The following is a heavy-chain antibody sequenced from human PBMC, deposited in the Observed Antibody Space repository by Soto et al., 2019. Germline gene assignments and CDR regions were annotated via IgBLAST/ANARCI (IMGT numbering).Heavy chain of an antibody. J-gene: IGHJ4*02. Sequence: QVQLVQSGPEVKKPGASVKVSCKASGYTFGIYSITWVRQAPGQWLERLGGITTYSGKTYYAQKVQGRVTLTTDTSTTTAYMDMRSLRSDDTAVYYCARRYGDSSSSTGFDYWGQGTLVSVAS. V-gene: IGHV1-18*01. CDR2: ITTYSGKT. CDR3: ARRYGDSSSSTGFDY. CDR1: GYTFGIYS. D-gene: IGHD2-21*02.